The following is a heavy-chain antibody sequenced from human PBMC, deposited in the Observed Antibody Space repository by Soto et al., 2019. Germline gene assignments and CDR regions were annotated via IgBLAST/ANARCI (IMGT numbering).Heavy chain of an antibody. CDR2: IDYSGTA. CDR3: ARITGRHLDY. D-gene: IGHD1-20*01. J-gene: IGHJ4*02. Sequence: NPSETLSLTCTVSSGSISVTNVFWGWVRQPPGKGLEWIGNIDYSGTAYFSPSLATRVTFHVDTSKNQFSLTLCSVTAADTAVYYCARITGRHLDYWGQGTLVTVSS. CDR1: SGSISVTNVF. V-gene: IGHV4-39*01.